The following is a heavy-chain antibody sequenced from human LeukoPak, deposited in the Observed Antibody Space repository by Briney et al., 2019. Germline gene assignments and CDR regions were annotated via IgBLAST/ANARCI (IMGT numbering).Heavy chain of an antibody. J-gene: IGHJ4*02. CDR2: INPNSGGT. D-gene: IGHD2-21*02. CDR1: GYTFTGYY. Sequence: GASVKVSCKASGYTFTGYYMHWVRQAPGQGLEWMGWINPNSGGTNYAQKFQGRVTMTRDTSISTAYMELSRLRSDDTAVYYCARARAYCGGDCLFDYWGQGTLVTVSS. V-gene: IGHV1-2*02. CDR3: ARARAYCGGDCLFDY.